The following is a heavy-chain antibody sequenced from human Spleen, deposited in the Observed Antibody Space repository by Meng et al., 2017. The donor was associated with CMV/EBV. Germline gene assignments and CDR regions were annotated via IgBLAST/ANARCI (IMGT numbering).Heavy chain of an antibody. CDR1: GFTFSNYA. D-gene: IGHD1-14*01. CDR3: ARADEPQYYYYGMDV. V-gene: IGHV3-23*01. J-gene: IGHJ6*02. Sequence: GGSLRLSCAASGFTFSNYAMSWVRQAPGKGLEWVSSISYSGGRTYYTESLKGRSTISRDNSKNTLYLQMNSLRAEDTAVYYCARADEPQYYYYGMDVWGQGTTVTVSS. CDR2: ISYSGGRT.